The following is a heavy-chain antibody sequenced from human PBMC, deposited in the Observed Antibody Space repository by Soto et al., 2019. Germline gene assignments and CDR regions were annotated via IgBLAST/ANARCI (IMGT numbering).Heavy chain of an antibody. CDR2: ISYDGSNK. V-gene: IGHV3-30*18. D-gene: IGHD6-19*01. J-gene: IGHJ4*02. CDR1: GFTFSSYG. CDR3: AKALPHSITVPGPFDY. Sequence: GGSLRLSCAASGFTFSSYGMHWVRQAPGKGLEWVAVISYDGSNKYYADPVKGRFTISRDNSKNTLYLQMNSLRAEDTAVYYCAKALPHSITVPGPFDYGGQGTLVTVPS.